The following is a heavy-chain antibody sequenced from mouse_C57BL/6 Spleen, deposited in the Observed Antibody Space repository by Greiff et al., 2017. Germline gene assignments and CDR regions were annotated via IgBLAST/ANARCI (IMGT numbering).Heavy chain of an antibody. CDR3: ARHYYGSSGWYFDV. V-gene: IGHV1-81*01. CDR2: IYPRSGNT. J-gene: IGHJ1*03. Sequence: QVQLQQSGAELARPGASVKLSCKASGYTFTSYGISWVKQRTGQGLEWIGEIYPRSGNTYYNEKFKGKATLTADKSSSTAYMELRSLTSEDSAVYFCARHYYGSSGWYFDVWGTGTTVTVSS. D-gene: IGHD1-1*01. CDR1: GYTFTSYG.